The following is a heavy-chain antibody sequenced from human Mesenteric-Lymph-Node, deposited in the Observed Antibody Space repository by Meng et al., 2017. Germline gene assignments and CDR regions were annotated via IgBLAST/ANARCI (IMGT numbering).Heavy chain of an antibody. CDR3: ARDHGYDSSGYYLFDY. J-gene: IGHJ4*02. CDR1: GFAFTTYG. Sequence: GGSLRLSCGASGFAFTTYGMHWVRQAPGKGPEWVAFIWADGDHKYYGDSVKGRFTISRDNSKNTLYLQMNSLRAEDTAVYYCARDHGYDSSGYYLFDYWGQGTLVTVSS. D-gene: IGHD3-22*01. V-gene: IGHV3-33*01. CDR2: IWADGDHK.